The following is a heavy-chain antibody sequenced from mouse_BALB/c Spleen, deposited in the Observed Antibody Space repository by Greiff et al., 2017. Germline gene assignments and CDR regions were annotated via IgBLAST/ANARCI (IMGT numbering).Heavy chain of an antibody. CDR2: ISSGGSYT. CDR1: GFTFSSYG. J-gene: IGHJ4*01. Sequence: EVQLVESGGDLVKPGGSLKLSCAASGFTFSSYGMSWVRQTPDKRLEWVATISSGGSYTYYPDSVKGRFTISRDNAKNTLYLQMSSLKSEDTAMYYCARNYYGSSRYYYAMDYWGQGTSVTVSS. CDR3: ARNYYGSSRYYYAMDY. V-gene: IGHV5-6*01. D-gene: IGHD1-1*01.